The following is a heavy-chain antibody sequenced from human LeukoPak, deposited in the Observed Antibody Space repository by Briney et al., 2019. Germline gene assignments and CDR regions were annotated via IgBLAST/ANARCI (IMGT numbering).Heavy chain of an antibody. CDR2: IYSSAGT. V-gene: IGHV3-53*01. CDR3: ARGRNTGYFDY. D-gene: IGHD3-9*01. Sequence: GGSLRLSCAASGFTVSNNYMSWVRQAPGKGLEWVSVIYSSAGTNYADSVKGRFTISRDNSKNMLYLQMNGLRAEDTAVYYCARGRNTGYFDYWGQGTLVTVSS. J-gene: IGHJ4*02. CDR1: GFTVSNNY.